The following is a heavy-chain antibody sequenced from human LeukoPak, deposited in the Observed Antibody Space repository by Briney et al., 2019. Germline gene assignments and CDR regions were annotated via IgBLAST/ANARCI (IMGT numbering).Heavy chain of an antibody. CDR2: IYTRGST. CDR1: GGSINNYY. V-gene: IGHV4-4*07. D-gene: IGHD2-15*01. Sequence: SETLSLTCTVSGGSINNYYWSWIRQPAGKGLEWIGRIYTRGSTNYNPSLKSRVTMSVDTSKNQFSLRLSSVTAADTAVYYCARGRYCSADICTGGDAFDIWGQGTMVSVSS. J-gene: IGHJ3*02. CDR3: ARGRYCSADICTGGDAFDI.